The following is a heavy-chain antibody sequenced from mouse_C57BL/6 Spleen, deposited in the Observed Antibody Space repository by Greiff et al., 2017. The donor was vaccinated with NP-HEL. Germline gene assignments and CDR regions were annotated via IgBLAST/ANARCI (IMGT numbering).Heavy chain of an antibody. D-gene: IGHD1-1*01. CDR1: GYTFTTYP. J-gene: IGHJ1*03. CDR3: ARGSYGSGCVGYWYFDV. Sequence: QVQLKQSGAELVKPGASVTLSCKATGYTFTTYPIEWMKQNHGKSLEWSGNFHPYNDDTNYNEKFKGKATLTVEKSSNPVYLELSRLTSDDSAVYYCARGSYGSGCVGYWYFDVWGTGTTVTVSS. CDR2: FHPYNDDT. V-gene: IGHV1-47*01.